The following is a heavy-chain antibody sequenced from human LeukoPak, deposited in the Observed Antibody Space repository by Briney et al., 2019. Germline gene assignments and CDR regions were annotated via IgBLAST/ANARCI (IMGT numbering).Heavy chain of an antibody. Sequence: GRSLRLSCAASRFTFSDYGMHWVRQAPGKGLEWVSYISSSSSTIYYADSVKGRFTISRDNAKNSLYLQMNSLRDEDTAVYYCAREAYYYGSGSPWYFDYWGQGTLVTVSS. CDR1: RFTFSDYG. CDR3: AREAYYYGSGSPWYFDY. D-gene: IGHD3-10*01. CDR2: ISSSSSTI. J-gene: IGHJ4*02. V-gene: IGHV3-48*02.